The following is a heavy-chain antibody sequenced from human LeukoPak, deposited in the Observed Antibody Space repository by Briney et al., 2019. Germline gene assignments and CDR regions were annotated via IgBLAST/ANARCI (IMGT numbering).Heavy chain of an antibody. V-gene: IGHV3-23*01. Sequence: GGSLRLSCAASGFTFSSYVMSLVRQAPGKVLEWVSAISGSGGSTYYADSVKGRFTISRDNSKNTLYLQMNSLRAEDTAVYYCAARSGGRKDYWGQGTLVTVSS. CDR1: GFTFSSYV. CDR2: ISGSGGST. D-gene: IGHD2-15*01. CDR3: AARSGGRKDY. J-gene: IGHJ4*02.